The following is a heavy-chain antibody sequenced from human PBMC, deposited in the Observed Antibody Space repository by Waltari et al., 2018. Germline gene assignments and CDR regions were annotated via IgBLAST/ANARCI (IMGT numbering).Heavy chain of an antibody. CDR3: TTGPSASDYGDYDY. Sequence: EVQLVESGGGLVQPGGSLRLSCAASGFTFSSYSMNWVRQAPGKGLEWVSYISSSSSTIYYADSVKGRFTISRDKAKNSLYLQMNSLKTEDTAVYYCTTGPSASDYGDYDYWGQGTLFTVSS. J-gene: IGHJ4*02. V-gene: IGHV3-48*01. CDR2: ISSSSSTI. CDR1: GFTFSSYS. D-gene: IGHD4-17*01.